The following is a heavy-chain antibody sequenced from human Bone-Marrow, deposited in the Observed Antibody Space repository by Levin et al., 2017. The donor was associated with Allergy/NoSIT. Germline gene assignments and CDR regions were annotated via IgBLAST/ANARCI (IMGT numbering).Heavy chain of an antibody. CDR1: GFTFSTYA. Sequence: GGSLRLSCAASGFTFSTYAMNWVRQAPGKGLEWVSTISGSGTYTFYTDSVKGRFTISRDNSKNTLYLQMNSLRVADTAVYYCARLLEGINGMDVWGQGTTVTVSS. CDR3: ARLLEGINGMDV. V-gene: IGHV3-23*01. D-gene: IGHD1-1*01. J-gene: IGHJ6*02. CDR2: ISGSGTYT.